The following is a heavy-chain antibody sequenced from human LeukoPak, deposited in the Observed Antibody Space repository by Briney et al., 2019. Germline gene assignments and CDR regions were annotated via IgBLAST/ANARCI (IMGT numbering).Heavy chain of an antibody. Sequence: GGSLRLSCAASGFTFSSYGMHWVRQAPGKGLEWVAVISYDGSNKYYADSVKGRFTISRDNSKNTLYLQMNSLRAEDTAVYYCAKDAYSSSWNGGWFDPWGQGTLVTVSS. CDR1: GFTFSSYG. D-gene: IGHD6-13*01. J-gene: IGHJ5*02. V-gene: IGHV3-30*18. CDR3: AKDAYSSSWNGGWFDP. CDR2: ISYDGSNK.